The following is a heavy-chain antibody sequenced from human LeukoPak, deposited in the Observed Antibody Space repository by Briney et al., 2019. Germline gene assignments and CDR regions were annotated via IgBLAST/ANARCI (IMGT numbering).Heavy chain of an antibody. Sequence: SETLSLTCTVSGDSISAYYWSWIRQPAGRGLEWIGRIHASGSTRYNPSLKSRVTISVDTSKNQFSLKLSSVTAADTAVHYCARVYGSGSYYNGYYYYYMDVWGKGTTVTISS. V-gene: IGHV4-4*07. CDR3: ARVYGSGSYYNGYYYYYMDV. D-gene: IGHD3-10*01. CDR1: GDSISAYY. CDR2: IHASGST. J-gene: IGHJ6*03.